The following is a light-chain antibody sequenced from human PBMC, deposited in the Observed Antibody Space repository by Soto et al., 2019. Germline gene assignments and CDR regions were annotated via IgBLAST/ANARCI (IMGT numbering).Light chain of an antibody. CDR1: QSISSH. CDR2: GAS. J-gene: IGKJ1*01. Sequence: ELVLTQSPATLSVSPGESATLSCRASQSISSHLAWYQQKPGQAPRLLIYGASTRATGSPARFSGSGSGTEFPLTIRSLQSEDFALYYCQHSKTSPGTFDQGTKVEI. V-gene: IGKV3-15*01. CDR3: QHSKTSPGT.